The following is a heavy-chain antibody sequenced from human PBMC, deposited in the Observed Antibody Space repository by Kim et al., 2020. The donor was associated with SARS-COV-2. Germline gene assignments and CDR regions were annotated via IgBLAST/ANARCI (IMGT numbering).Heavy chain of an antibody. V-gene: IGHV4-39*01. CDR1: GGSISSSSYY. CDR2: IYYSGST. Sequence: SETLSLTCTVSGGSISSSSYYWGWIRQPPGKGLEWIGSIYYSGSTYYNPSLKSRVTISVDTSKNQFSLKLSSVTAADTAVYYCARRPSRRAFDYWGQGTLVTVSS. J-gene: IGHJ4*02. CDR3: ARRPSRRAFDY.